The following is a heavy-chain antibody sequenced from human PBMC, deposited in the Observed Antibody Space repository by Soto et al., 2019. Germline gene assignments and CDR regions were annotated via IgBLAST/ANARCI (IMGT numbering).Heavy chain of an antibody. V-gene: IGHV3-11*06. CDR2: ISSSSSYT. D-gene: IGHD6-6*01. Sequence: QVQLVESGGGLVKPGGSLRLSCAASGFTFIDYYMSWIRQAPGKGLEWVSYISSSSSYTNYADSVKGRFTISRDNAKNSLYLQMNSLRAEDTAVYYCARVARLGIAARFWFDPWGQGTLVTVSS. CDR1: GFTFIDYY. J-gene: IGHJ5*02. CDR3: ARVARLGIAARFWFDP.